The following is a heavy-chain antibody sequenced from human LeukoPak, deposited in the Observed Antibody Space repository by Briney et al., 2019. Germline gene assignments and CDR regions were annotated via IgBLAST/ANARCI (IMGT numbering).Heavy chain of an antibody. CDR1: GYTFTSYG. J-gene: IGHJ4*02. CDR2: ISAYNGNT. Sequence: ASVKVSCKASGYTFTSYGISWVRQAPGQGLEWMGWISAYNGNTNYAQKLQGRVTMTTDTSTSTAHMELRSLRSDDTAVYYCASAKGPFYGFDYWGQGTLVTVSS. D-gene: IGHD4-17*01. CDR3: ASAKGPFYGFDY. V-gene: IGHV1-18*04.